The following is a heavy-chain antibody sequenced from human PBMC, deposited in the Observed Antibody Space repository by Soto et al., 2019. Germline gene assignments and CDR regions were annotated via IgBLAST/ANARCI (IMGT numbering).Heavy chain of an antibody. Sequence: QVQLQQWGAGLLKPSETLSLTCAVFGGSVNSGNYYWSWIRQPPGKGLEWIGEMSHSGGTHFNPSLESRGTISVDTSKNQFSLKMSTVTAADTALYYCARVERGTATTVVDAFDIWGPGTMVTVSS. CDR1: GGSVNSGNYY. J-gene: IGHJ3*02. D-gene: IGHD1-1*01. V-gene: IGHV4-34*01. CDR3: ARVERGTATTVVDAFDI. CDR2: MSHSGGT.